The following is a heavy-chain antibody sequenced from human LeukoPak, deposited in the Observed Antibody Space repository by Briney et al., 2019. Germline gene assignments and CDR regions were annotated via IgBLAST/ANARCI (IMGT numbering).Heavy chain of an antibody. J-gene: IGHJ5*02. CDR3: ARLVTILSWFDP. CDR1: GYSFTSYW. D-gene: IGHD3-3*01. CDR2: IYPGDSDT. Sequence: GESLKISCKGSGYSFTSYWIGWVRQMPGKGLERMGIIYPGDSDTRYSPSFQGQVTISADKSNSHAYLQWSSLKASDTAMYYCARLVTILSWFDPWGQGTLVTVSS. V-gene: IGHV5-51*01.